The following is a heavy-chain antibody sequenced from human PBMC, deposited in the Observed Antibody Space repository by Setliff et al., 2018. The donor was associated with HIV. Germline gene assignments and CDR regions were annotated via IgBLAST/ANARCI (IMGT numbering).Heavy chain of an antibody. CDR1: GFTFSRYS. D-gene: IGHD5-18*01. CDR3: TRDSALESFRPFSYGSSFGMGV. Sequence: PGESLKISCAASGFTFSRYSMNWVRQAPGKGLEWVSSISSTSSYIYYGDSLKGRFTVSRDNAKNSLFLQMNSLRAEDTAVYYCTRDSALESFRPFSYGSSFGMGVWGQGTTVTV. J-gene: IGHJ6*02. V-gene: IGHV3-21*01. CDR2: ISSTSSYI.